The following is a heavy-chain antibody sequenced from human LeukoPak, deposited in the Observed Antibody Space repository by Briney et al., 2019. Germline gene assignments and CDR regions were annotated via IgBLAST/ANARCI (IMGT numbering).Heavy chain of an antibody. D-gene: IGHD3-22*01. CDR3: ARPQDYYDSSGYYDAFDI. CDR1: GGTFSSYA. J-gene: IGHJ3*02. CDR2: INAGNGNT. V-gene: IGHV1-3*01. Sequence: ASVKVSCKASGGTFSSYAISWVRQAPGQRLEWMGWINAGNGNTKYSQKFQGRVTITRDTSASTAYMELSSLRSEDTAVYYCARPQDYYDSSGYYDAFDIWGQGTMVTVSS.